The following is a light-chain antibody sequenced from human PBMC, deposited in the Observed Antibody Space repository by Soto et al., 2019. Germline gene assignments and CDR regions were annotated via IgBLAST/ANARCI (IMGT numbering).Light chain of an antibody. J-gene: IGLJ1*01. V-gene: IGLV2-14*01. CDR1: SRDVGGYNY. Sequence: QSALTQPASVSGSPGQSITISCTGTSRDVGGYNYVSWYQQHPGKAPKLMIYDVSNRPSGVSNRFSGPKSGNTASLTISGLQAEDEADYYCSSYTSSSSYVFGTGTKVTVL. CDR2: DVS. CDR3: SSYTSSSSYV.